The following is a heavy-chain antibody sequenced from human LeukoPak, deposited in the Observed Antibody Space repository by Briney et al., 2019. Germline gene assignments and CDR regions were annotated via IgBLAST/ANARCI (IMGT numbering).Heavy chain of an antibody. V-gene: IGHV4-4*07. Sequence: SETLSLTCTVSGGSISSYYWSWIRQPAGKGLEWIGRIYTSGSTNYNPSLKSRVTMSVDTSKNQFSLKLSSVTAADTAVYYCARARMYSGSYFTGGSWFDPWDQGTLVTVSS. CDR3: ARARMYSGSYFTGGSWFDP. CDR1: GGSISSYY. D-gene: IGHD1-26*01. J-gene: IGHJ5*02. CDR2: IYTSGST.